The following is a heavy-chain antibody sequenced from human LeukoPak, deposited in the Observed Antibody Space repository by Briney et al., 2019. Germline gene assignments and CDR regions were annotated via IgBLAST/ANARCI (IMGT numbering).Heavy chain of an antibody. V-gene: IGHV3-48*04. D-gene: IGHD4-23*01. CDR1: GFTFSRFS. J-gene: IGHJ4*02. Sequence: GGSLRLSCAASGFTFSRFSMNWVRQAPGKGLEWVSYVSSSSGTIYYADSVKGRFTISRDNAKNSLYLQMNSLRAEDTAVYYCAREDDYGGNSAFDYWGQGTLVTVSS. CDR3: AREDDYGGNSAFDY. CDR2: VSSSSGTI.